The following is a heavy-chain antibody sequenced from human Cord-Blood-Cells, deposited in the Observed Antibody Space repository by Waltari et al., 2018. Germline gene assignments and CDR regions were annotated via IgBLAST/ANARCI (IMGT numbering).Heavy chain of an antibody. V-gene: IGHV1-8*03. D-gene: IGHD2-2*01. CDR1: GYTFTSYD. Sequence: QVQLVQSGAEVKKPGASVKVSCKASGYTFTSYDINWVRQATGQGLEWMGWMHPKSGNTGYSQKCQGSVTITRNTSRSTAYMELSSLRSEDTAVYYCARASTYPRNLVVVPALAFDIWGQGTMVTVSS. CDR2: MHPKSGNT. CDR3: ARASTYPRNLVVVPALAFDI. J-gene: IGHJ3*02.